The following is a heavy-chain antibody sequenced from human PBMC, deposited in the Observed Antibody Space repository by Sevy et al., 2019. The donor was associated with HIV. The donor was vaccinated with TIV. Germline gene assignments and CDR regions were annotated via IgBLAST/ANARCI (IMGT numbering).Heavy chain of an antibody. J-gene: IGHJ4*02. Sequence: ASVKVSCKVSGYTLSEVSLHWVRQSPGKGFEWMGGFDPEDGDTIYAQKFQGRVTMTEDTSTDTAYMELRSLRSEDTAVYFCATDPLFGVVVHRGYWGQGTLVTVSS. CDR1: GYTLSEVS. D-gene: IGHD3-3*01. V-gene: IGHV1-24*01. CDR3: ATDPLFGVVVHRGY. CDR2: FDPEDGDT.